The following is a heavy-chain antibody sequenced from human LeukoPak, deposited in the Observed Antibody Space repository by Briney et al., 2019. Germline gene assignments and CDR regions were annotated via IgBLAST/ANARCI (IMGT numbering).Heavy chain of an antibody. CDR2: TYYRSKWYN. CDR1: GDSVSRNSAA. J-gene: IGHJ4*02. D-gene: IGHD2-15*01. V-gene: IGHV6-1*01. Sequence: SQTLSLTCAISGDSVSRNSAAWNWIRQSPPRGLEWLGRTYYRSKWYNDYAVSVKSRISINPDTSKNQFSLQLDSVTPEDTAVYYCARTEDHFDYWGQGTLVTVSS. CDR3: ARTEDHFDY.